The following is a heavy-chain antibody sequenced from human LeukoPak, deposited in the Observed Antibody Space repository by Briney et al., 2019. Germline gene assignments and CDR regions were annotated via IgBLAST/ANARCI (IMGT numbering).Heavy chain of an antibody. D-gene: IGHD3-3*01. CDR3: ITDLGYYDFWSGYYSGYYYMDV. CDR1: GFTFSNAW. CDR2: IKSKTDGGTT. V-gene: IGHV3-15*01. Sequence: GGSLRLSCAASGFTFSNAWMSWVRQAPGKGPEWVGRIKSKTDGGTTDYAAPVKGRFTISRDDSKNTLYLQMNSLKTEDTAVYYCITDLGYYDFWSGYYSGYYYMDVWGKGTTVTVSS. J-gene: IGHJ6*03.